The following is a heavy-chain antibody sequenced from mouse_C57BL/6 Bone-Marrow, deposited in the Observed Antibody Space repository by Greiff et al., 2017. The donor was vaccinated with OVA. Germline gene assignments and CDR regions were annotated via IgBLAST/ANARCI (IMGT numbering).Heavy chain of an antibody. CDR1: GFTFSSYA. D-gene: IGHD2-1*01. J-gene: IGHJ3*01. Sequence: EVHLVESGGGLVKPGGSLKLSCAASGFTFSSYAMSWVRQTPEKRLEWVATISDGGSYTYYPDNVKGRFTISRENAKNNLYLQMSHLKSEDTAMYYCARDNYGFAYWGQGTLVTVSA. CDR2: ISDGGSYT. CDR3: ARDNYGFAY. V-gene: IGHV5-4*01.